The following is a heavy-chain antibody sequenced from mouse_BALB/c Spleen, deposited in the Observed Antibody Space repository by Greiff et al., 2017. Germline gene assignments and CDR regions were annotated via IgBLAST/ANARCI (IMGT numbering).Heavy chain of an antibody. CDR1: GDSITSGY. CDR3: ARWDYYGYAWFAY. Sequence: EVKLVESGPSLVKPSQTLSLTCSVTGDSITSGYWNWIRKFPGNKLEYMGYISYSGSTYYNPSLKSRISITRDTSKNQYYLQLNSVTTEDTATYYCARWDYYGYAWFAYWGQGTLVTVSA. V-gene: IGHV3-8*02. J-gene: IGHJ3*01. D-gene: IGHD1-2*01. CDR2: ISYSGST.